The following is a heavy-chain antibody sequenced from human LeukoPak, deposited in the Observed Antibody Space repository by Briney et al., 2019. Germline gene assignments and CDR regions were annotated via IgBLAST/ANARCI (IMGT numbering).Heavy chain of an antibody. D-gene: IGHD5-24*01. CDR1: GFTVSSCA. Sequence: GASLTLSCAASGFTVSSCAMNWVRQAPGKGLEWVSTVSGGGGSTYYADSVKGRFTISRDNSKNTVHLHMSSLRAEDTAIYFCTKDHIGYNQPIDYWGQGTLVTVSS. CDR3: TKDHIGYNQPIDY. V-gene: IGHV3-23*01. CDR2: VSGGGGST. J-gene: IGHJ4*02.